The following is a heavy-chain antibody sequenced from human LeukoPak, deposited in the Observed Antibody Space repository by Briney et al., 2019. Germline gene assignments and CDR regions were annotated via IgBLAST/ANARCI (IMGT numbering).Heavy chain of an antibody. Sequence: GGSLRLSCAASGFTFSSYAMSWVRQTPGKGLEWVSSISGSNDNTYYADSVKDRFTISRDNSKNTLSLQMNSLRAEDTAVYYCSKGRGTTVTSAANYWGQGTLVTVSS. V-gene: IGHV3-23*01. CDR1: GFTFSSYA. D-gene: IGHD4-17*01. J-gene: IGHJ4*02. CDR2: ISGSNDNT. CDR3: SKGRGTTVTSAANY.